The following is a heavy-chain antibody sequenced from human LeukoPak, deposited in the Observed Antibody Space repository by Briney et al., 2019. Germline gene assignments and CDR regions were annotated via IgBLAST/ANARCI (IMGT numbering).Heavy chain of an antibody. J-gene: IGHJ4*02. D-gene: IGHD6-19*01. Sequence: PSETLSLTCTVSGGSISSSSYYWGWVRQPPGKGLEWIGSIYYRGSTYYNPSLKGRVTISVDTSKNQFSLKLSSVTAADTAVYYCAREAGTHFDYWGQGTLVTVSS. V-gene: IGHV4-39*07. CDR3: AREAGTHFDY. CDR2: IYYRGST. CDR1: GGSISSSSYY.